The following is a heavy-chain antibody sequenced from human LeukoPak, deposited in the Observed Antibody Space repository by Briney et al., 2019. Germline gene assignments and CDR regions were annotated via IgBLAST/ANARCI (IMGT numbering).Heavy chain of an antibody. CDR1: GGTFSSYA. CDR3: AIWGGVLAYCGGDCYSGFDC. Sequence: SVKVSCKASGGTFSSYAISWVRQAPGQGLEWMGRIIPILGIANYAQKFQGRVTITADKSTSTAYMELSSLRSEDTAVYYCAIWGGVLAYCGGDCYSGFDCWGQGTLVTVSS. J-gene: IGHJ4*02. D-gene: IGHD2-21*02. CDR2: IIPILGIA. V-gene: IGHV1-69*04.